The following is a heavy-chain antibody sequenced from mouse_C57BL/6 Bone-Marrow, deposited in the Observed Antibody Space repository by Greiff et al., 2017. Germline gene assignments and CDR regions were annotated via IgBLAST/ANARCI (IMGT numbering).Heavy chain of an antibody. CDR2: ISSGGSYP. CDR1: GFTFSSYG. D-gene: IGHD2-3*01. J-gene: IGHJ4*01. V-gene: IGHV5-6*01. CDR3: ARHDGFYYYAMDY. Sequence: EVQRVESGGDLVKPGGSLKLSCAASGFTFSSYGMSWVRQTPDKRLEWVATISSGGSYPYYPDSVKGRFTISRDNAKNTRYLQMSSLKSEDTAMYYCARHDGFYYYAMDYWGQGTSVTVSS.